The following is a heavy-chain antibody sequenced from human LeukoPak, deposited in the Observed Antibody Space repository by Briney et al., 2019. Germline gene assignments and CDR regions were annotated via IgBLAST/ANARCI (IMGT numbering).Heavy chain of an antibody. Sequence: GGSLRLSCAASGFTFSSYAMHWVRQAPGKGLEWVAVISYDGSNKYYADSVKGRFTISRDNSKNTLYLQMNSLRAEDTAVYYCTREGRGDLLTGYSLRAFDIWGQGTMVTVSS. D-gene: IGHD3-9*01. CDR2: ISYDGSNK. V-gene: IGHV3-30-3*01. CDR1: GFTFSSYA. CDR3: TREGRGDLLTGYSLRAFDI. J-gene: IGHJ3*02.